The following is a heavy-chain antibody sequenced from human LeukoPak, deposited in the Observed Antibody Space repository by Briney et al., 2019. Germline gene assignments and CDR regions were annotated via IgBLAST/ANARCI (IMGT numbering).Heavy chain of an antibody. J-gene: IGHJ6*03. CDR2: IYTSGST. Sequence: SETLSLTCTVSGGSISSYYWSWIRQPAGKGLEWIGRIYTSGSTNYNPSLKSRVTMSVDTSKNQFSLKLSSVTAADTAVYYCARGRRDGYKGAGYYYYMDVWGKGTTVTISS. D-gene: IGHD5-24*01. CDR1: GGSISSYY. V-gene: IGHV4-4*07. CDR3: ARGRRDGYKGAGYYYYMDV.